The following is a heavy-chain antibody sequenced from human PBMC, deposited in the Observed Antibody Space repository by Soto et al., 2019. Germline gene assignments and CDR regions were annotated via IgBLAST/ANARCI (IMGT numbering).Heavy chain of an antibody. J-gene: IGHJ4*02. V-gene: IGHV3-33*01. CDR2: IWNDGSNE. D-gene: IGHD3-22*01. CDR1: GFNFSSYG. CDR3: ARDQTDSGVSSDS. Sequence: QVQLVESGGGVVQPGGSLRLSCEASGFNFSSYGIHWVRQAPGKGLEWVAIIWNDGSNEYYADSVKGRFTISRDNSKNTVYLKVIKLRAEDTAVYFCARDQTDSGVSSDSWAQGPLVTVSS.